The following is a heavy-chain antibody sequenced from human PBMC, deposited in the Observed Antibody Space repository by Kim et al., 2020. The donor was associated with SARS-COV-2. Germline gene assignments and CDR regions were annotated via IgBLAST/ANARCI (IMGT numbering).Heavy chain of an antibody. CDR2: IKSKTDGGTT. Sequence: GGSLRLSCAASGFTFSNAWMSWVRQAPGKGLEWVGRIKSKTDGGTTDYAAPVKGRFTISRDDSKNTLYLQMNSLKTEDTAVYYCTTDGVLLLWFGELMVSDYWGQGTLVTVSS. D-gene: IGHD3-10*01. CDR1: GFTFSNAW. J-gene: IGHJ4*02. V-gene: IGHV3-15*01. CDR3: TTDGVLLLWFGELMVSDY.